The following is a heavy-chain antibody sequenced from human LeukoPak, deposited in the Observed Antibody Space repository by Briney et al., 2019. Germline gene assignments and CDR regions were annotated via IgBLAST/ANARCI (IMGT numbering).Heavy chain of an antibody. Sequence: GGSLRLSCAASGFTFSSYSMNGVRQAPGKGLEWVSSISSSSSYIYYADSVKGRFTISRDNAKNSLYLQMDSLRGEDTAVYYCAKDFRIGYSAHFDYWGQGALVTVSS. CDR1: GFTFSSYS. J-gene: IGHJ4*02. CDR3: AKDFRIGYSAHFDY. V-gene: IGHV3-21*04. D-gene: IGHD2-21*01. CDR2: ISSSSSYI.